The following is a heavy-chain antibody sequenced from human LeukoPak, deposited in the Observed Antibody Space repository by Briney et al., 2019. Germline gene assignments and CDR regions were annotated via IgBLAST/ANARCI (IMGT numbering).Heavy chain of an antibody. CDR1: GGSISSSSYY. CDR3: ARTSGPRAYGSGTYYKGPLDN. J-gene: IGHJ4*02. CDR2: IFYSGST. V-gene: IGHV4-39*01. Sequence: PSETLSLTCTVSGGSISSSSYYWGWIRQPPGKGLEWIGSIFYSGSTYNNPSLKSRVTISVDTSKNQFSLKLSSVTAADTAVYYCARTSGPRAYGSGTYYKGPLDNWGQGALVTVSS. D-gene: IGHD3-10*01.